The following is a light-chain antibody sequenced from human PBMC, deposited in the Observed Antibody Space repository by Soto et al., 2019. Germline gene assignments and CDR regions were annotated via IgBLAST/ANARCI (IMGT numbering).Light chain of an antibody. J-gene: IGKJ2*01. V-gene: IGKV1-16*02. CDR3: QQYVSYPYT. CDR2: DAS. CDR1: QDITDQ. Sequence: DIQMTQSPSSLSASVGDRVTITCRASQDITDQLAWFRQKPGKAPESLIYDASNLQSGVPSKFGGSGSATDFTLTISSLQPEDSATYYCQQYVSYPYTFGQGTKLEIK.